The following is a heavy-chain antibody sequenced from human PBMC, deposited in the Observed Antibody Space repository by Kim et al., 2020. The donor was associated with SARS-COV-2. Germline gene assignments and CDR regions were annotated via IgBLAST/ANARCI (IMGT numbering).Heavy chain of an antibody. D-gene: IGHD4-17*01. CDR3: ARDSEKDYGGNPGY. V-gene: IGHV1-3*01. Sequence: SQKFQGRVTITRDTSASTAYMELSSLRSEDTAVYYCARDSEKDYGGNPGYWGQGTLVTVSS. J-gene: IGHJ4*02.